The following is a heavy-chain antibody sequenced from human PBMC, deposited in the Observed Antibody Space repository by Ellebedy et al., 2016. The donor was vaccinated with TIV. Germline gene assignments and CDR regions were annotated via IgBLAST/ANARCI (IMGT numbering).Heavy chain of an antibody. V-gene: IGHV3-23*01. J-gene: IGHJ5*02. Sequence: GGSLRLXCAASGFTFSSYAMSWVRQAPGKGLEWVSAISGSGGSTYYADSVKGRFTISRDNSKNTLYLQMNSLRAEDTAVYYCAKDPSLLGVSWWFDPWGQGTLVTVSS. CDR1: GFTFSSYA. CDR3: AKDPSLLGVSWWFDP. CDR2: ISGSGGST. D-gene: IGHD3-16*02.